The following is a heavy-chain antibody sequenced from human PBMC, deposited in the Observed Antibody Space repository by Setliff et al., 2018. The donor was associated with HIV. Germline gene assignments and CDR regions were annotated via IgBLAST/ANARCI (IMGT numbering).Heavy chain of an antibody. CDR1: GYSISTAYY. J-gene: IGHJ6*03. V-gene: IGHV4-38-2*01. Sequence: PSETLSLACAVSGYSISTAYYWGWIRQPPGKGLEWIGSVYHSGTTNYTPSLKHRVTLAIDRSKNQFSLELSSVTAADTAVYYCGRTMTYYYLCMDVWGNGTTVTVSS. CDR2: VYHSGTT. CDR3: GRTMTYYYLCMDV.